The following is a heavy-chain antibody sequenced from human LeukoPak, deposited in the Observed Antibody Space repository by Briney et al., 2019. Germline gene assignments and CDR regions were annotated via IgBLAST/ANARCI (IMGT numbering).Heavy chain of an antibody. Sequence: GASVKVSCKASGYTFTGYYMHWVRQAPGQGLEWMGWINPNSGGTNYAQKFQGRVTMTRDTSISTAYMELSRLRSDDTAVYYCAREFSGSYFGWFDPRGPGNPGHRLL. J-gene: IGHJ5*02. CDR3: AREFSGSYFGWFDP. D-gene: IGHD1-26*01. CDR2: INPNSGGT. V-gene: IGHV1-2*02. CDR1: GYTFTGYY.